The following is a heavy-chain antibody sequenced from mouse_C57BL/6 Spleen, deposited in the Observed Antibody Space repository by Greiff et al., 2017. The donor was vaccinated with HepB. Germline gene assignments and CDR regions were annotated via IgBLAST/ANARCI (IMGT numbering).Heavy chain of an antibody. CDR3: ARAGGSSAWFAY. J-gene: IGHJ3*01. Sequence: EVQRVESGPGLVKPSQSLSLTCSVTGYSITSGYYWNWIRQFPGNKLEWMGYISYDGSNNYNPSLKNRISITRDTSKNQFFLKLNSVTTEDTATYYCARAGGSSAWFAYWGQGTLVTVSA. V-gene: IGHV3-6*01. CDR2: ISYDGSN. CDR1: GYSITSGYY. D-gene: IGHD1-1*01.